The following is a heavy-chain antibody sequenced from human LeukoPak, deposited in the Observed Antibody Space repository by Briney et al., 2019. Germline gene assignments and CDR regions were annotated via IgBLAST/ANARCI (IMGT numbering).Heavy chain of an antibody. CDR2: IYPGDSDT. J-gene: IGHJ4*02. CDR1: GYIFTSYW. CDR3: ASQYSSSWGGLNY. Sequence: GESLKISCKASGYIFTSYWIGWVRQMPGKGLGWMGIIYPGDSDTRYSPSFQGQVTISADKSISTAYLQWSSLKASDTAMYYCASQYSSSWGGLNYWGQGTLVTVSS. D-gene: IGHD6-13*01. V-gene: IGHV5-51*01.